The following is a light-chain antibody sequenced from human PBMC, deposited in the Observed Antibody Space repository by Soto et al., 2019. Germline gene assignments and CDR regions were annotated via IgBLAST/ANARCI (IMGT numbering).Light chain of an antibody. J-gene: IGKJ2*01. CDR3: RRRVICPYI. CDR1: QSVTNY. Sequence: EIVLTQSPATLYLSPGESATLSCRASQSVTNYFAWYQQKPGQTPRLLIYAASNRATGIPARFSGSGSGTVFTLTISGLEPEGFAVYYCRRRVICPYIFGQGTKLEIK. CDR2: AAS. V-gene: IGKV3-11*01.